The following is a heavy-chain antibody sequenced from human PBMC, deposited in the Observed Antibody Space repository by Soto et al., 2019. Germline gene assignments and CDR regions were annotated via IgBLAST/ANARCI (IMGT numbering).Heavy chain of an antibody. Sequence: EVQVVESGGGLVQPGGSLRLSCAASGFTVSNNYMTWVRQAPGKGLEWVSLIYSCGGTDYADSVKGRFTISRDNSKNMVYLQMNSLRVEDTAVYYCARGGSGSQTVGYWGQGARVTVSS. D-gene: IGHD1-26*01. CDR1: GFTVSNNY. CDR3: ARGGSGSQTVGY. CDR2: IYSCGGT. J-gene: IGHJ4*02. V-gene: IGHV3-66*01.